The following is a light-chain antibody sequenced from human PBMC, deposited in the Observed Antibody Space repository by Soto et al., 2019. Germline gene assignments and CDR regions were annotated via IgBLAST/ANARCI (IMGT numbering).Light chain of an antibody. CDR3: FSYAGDSVYV. V-gene: IGLV2-23*02. J-gene: IGLJ1*01. Sequence: QSLLTQPASVSGSPRQSITISCTGTNSDVGSYNLVSWFQQRPGKAPKLVIYEVTKRPSGVSDRFSGSKSGNTASLTISGLQAEDEADYYCFSYAGDSVYVVGIGTKVTVL. CDR2: EVT. CDR1: NSDVGSYNL.